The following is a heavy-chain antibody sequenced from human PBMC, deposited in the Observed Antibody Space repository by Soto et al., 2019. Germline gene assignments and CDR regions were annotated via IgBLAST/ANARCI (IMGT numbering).Heavy chain of an antibody. CDR3: GRDWNLWGSYYTDY. V-gene: IGHV1-18*04. J-gene: IGHJ4*01. D-gene: IGHD3-16*01. Sequence: GASVKVSCKASGYNFMPYGVNWVRQAPGQGLEWMGWISPWKGNTNYAQSFQGRVTMTTDTSTSTAYMELRSLTSDDTAVYYWGRDWNLWGSYYTDYGG. CDR2: ISPWKGNT. CDR1: GYNFMPYG.